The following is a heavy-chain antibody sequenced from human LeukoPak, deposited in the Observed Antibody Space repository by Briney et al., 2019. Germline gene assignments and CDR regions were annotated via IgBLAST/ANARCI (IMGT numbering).Heavy chain of an antibody. J-gene: IGHJ6*02. D-gene: IGHD6-13*01. CDR1: GFTFSSYW. V-gene: IGHV3-7*01. CDR3: ARDSSSWNYYYYYGMDV. CDR2: IKQDGSEK. Sequence: GGSLRLSCAASGFTFSSYWVSRVRQAPGKGLEWVANIKQDGSEKYYVDSVKGRFTISRDNAKNSLYLQMNSLRAEDTAVYYCARDSSSWNYYYYYGMDVWGQGTTVTVSS.